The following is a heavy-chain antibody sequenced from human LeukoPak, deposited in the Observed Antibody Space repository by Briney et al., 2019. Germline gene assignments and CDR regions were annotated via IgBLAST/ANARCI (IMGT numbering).Heavy chain of an antibody. CDR3: ASDPPGYGDYDEVGYFQH. V-gene: IGHV3-33*08. CDR1: GFTFSSYS. Sequence: TGGSLRLSGAASGFTFSSYSMNWVRQAPGKGLEWVAFIRYDGSNKYYADSVKGRFTISRDNSKNTLYLQMNSLRAEDTAVYYCASDPPGYGDYDEVGYFQHWGQGTLVTVSS. CDR2: IRYDGSNK. J-gene: IGHJ1*01. D-gene: IGHD4-17*01.